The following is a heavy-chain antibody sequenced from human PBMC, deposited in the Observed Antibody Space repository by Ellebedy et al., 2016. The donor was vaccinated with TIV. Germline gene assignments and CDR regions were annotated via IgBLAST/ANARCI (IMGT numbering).Heavy chain of an antibody. Sequence: SETLSLTXTVSGGSISSGGYYWSWIRQHPGKGLEWIGYIYYSGSTYYNPSLKSRVTISVDTSKNQFSLKLSSVTAADTAVYYCARAGYYDNLDAFDIWGQGTMVTVSS. D-gene: IGHD3-22*01. V-gene: IGHV4-31*03. CDR2: IYYSGST. CDR1: GGSISSGGYY. J-gene: IGHJ3*02. CDR3: ARAGYYDNLDAFDI.